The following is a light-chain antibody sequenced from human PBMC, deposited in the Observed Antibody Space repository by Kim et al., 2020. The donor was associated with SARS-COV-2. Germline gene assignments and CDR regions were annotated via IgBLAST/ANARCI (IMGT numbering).Light chain of an antibody. CDR2: AAS. CDR1: QGISSY. V-gene: IGKV1-9*01. CDR3: QHLNIYLRLT. Sequence: DIQLTQSPSFLSASVGDRVTITCRASQGISSYLAWYQQKPGKAPKLLIYAASTLQSGVPSRFSGSGSGTEFTLTISSLQPEDFATYHCQHLNIYLRLTFFGGTQVDI. J-gene: IGKJ4*01.